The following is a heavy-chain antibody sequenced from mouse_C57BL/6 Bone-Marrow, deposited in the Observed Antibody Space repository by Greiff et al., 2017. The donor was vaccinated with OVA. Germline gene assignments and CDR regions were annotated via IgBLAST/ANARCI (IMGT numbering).Heavy chain of an antibody. Sequence: EVKLVESGGDLVQPGGSLQLSCAASGFTFSSYGMSWVRQTPDKRLEWVATISSGGSYTYYPDSVKGRFTISRDNAKNTLYLQMSSLQSEDTAMYDYARKMAMDYWGQGASVTVSS. J-gene: IGHJ4*01. CDR2: ISSGGSYT. CDR3: ARKMAMDY. V-gene: IGHV5-6*01. CDR1: GFTFSSYG.